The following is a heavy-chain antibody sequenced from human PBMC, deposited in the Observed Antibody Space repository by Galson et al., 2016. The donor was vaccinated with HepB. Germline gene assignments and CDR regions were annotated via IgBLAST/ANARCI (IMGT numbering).Heavy chain of an antibody. CDR2: IYVSGDTT. Sequence: SLRLPCAASSFTFSNYAMNWVRQAPGKGLEWVSLIYVSGDTTHYADTVKGRFTISRDNSKNTLFLQMNSLRPEDTAVYYFAKEISYHDHAFDIWGQGTMVSVSS. CDR3: AKEISYHDHAFDI. D-gene: IGHD2-2*01. CDR1: SFTFSNYA. J-gene: IGHJ3*02. V-gene: IGHV3-23*01.